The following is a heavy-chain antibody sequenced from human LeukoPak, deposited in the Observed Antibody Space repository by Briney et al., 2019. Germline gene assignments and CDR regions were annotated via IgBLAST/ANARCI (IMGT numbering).Heavy chain of an antibody. D-gene: IGHD3-22*01. V-gene: IGHV3-9*01. Sequence: PGRSLRLSCAASGFTFDDYAMHWVRQAPGKGLEWVSGISWNSGSIGYADSVKGRFTISRDNAKNSLYLQMNSLRAEDTALYYCAKDHYYDKFDAFDIWGQGTMVTVSS. J-gene: IGHJ3*02. CDR3: AKDHYYDKFDAFDI. CDR2: ISWNSGSI. CDR1: GFTFDDYA.